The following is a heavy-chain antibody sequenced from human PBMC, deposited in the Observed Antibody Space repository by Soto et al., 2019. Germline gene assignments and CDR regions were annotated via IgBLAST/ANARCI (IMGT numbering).Heavy chain of an antibody. J-gene: IGHJ6*03. CDR2: ISGSGGST. CDR1: GFTFSSYA. V-gene: IGHV3-23*01. Sequence: EVQLLESGGGLVQPGGSLRLSCAASGFTFSSYAMSWVRQAPGKGLEWVSAISGSGGSTYYADSVKGRFTISRDNSKNTLYLQMNSLRAEDTAVYYCAKLPRYCSGGSCYYYYYMDVWGKGTTVTVSS. D-gene: IGHD2-15*01. CDR3: AKLPRYCSGGSCYYYYYMDV.